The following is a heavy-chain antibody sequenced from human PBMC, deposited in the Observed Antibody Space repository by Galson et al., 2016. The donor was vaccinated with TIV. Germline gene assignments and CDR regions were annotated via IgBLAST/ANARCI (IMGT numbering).Heavy chain of an antibody. CDR1: GVTFSSYA. CDR2: ISYDGTNR. CDR3: SRDLGSSAYFDY. J-gene: IGHJ4*02. V-gene: IGHV3-30-3*01. Sequence: RLSCAASGVTFSSYAMHCVRQAPGKGLQWVAVISYDGTNRFYADSVKGRFTISRDNSKNTLYLQMSSLRTEDTAVYFCSRDLGSSAYFDYWGQGTLVTVSS. D-gene: IGHD6-6*01.